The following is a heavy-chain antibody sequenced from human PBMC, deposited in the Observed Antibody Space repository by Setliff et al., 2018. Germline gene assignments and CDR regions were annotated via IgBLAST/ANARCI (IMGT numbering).Heavy chain of an antibody. CDR2: IYPGDSDT. V-gene: IGHV5-51*01. J-gene: IGHJ1*01. Sequence: PGESLKISCKGSGYSFTTYWIGWVRQKPGKGLEWMGIIYPGDSDTRYRPSFQGQVTISADKSISTAYLKLSSLRASDTAIYYGARRAVTAEYFRHWGHGTLVTVSS. D-gene: IGHD4-17*01. CDR3: ARRAVTAEYFRH. CDR1: GYSFTTYW.